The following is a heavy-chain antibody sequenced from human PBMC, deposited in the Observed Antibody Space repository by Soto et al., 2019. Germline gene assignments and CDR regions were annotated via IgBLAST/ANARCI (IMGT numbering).Heavy chain of an antibody. CDR3: APSTLYGDYESLNYYYYYGMDV. Sequence: PGGSLRLCCAAYGFTFSSYAMSWVRQAPGKGLEWVSAISGSGGSTYYADSVKGRFTISRDNSKNTLYLQMNSLRAEDTAVYYCAPSTLYGDYESLNYYYYYGMDVWGQGTTVTVSS. J-gene: IGHJ6*02. D-gene: IGHD4-17*01. CDR2: ISGSGGST. V-gene: IGHV3-23*01. CDR1: GFTFSSYA.